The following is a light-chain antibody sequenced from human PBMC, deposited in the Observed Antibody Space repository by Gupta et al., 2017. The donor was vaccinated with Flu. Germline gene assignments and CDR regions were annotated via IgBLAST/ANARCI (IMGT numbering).Light chain of an antibody. V-gene: IGLV2-18*02. CDR2: EVS. CDR3: SSYTSSDTYV. CDR1: SSDVGNYNR. Sequence: QSALTQPPSVSGSPGQSVTISCTGTSSDVGNYNRVSWYQQSPGTAPKLMIYEVSNRPAGVPDRFSGSKSGNTASLTISGLQAEDEADFYCSSYTSSDTYVFGTGTKVTVL. J-gene: IGLJ1*01.